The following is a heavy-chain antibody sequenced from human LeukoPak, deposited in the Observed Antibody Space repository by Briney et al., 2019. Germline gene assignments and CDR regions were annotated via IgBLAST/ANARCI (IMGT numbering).Heavy chain of an antibody. Sequence: SETLSLTCTVSGDSITSGSYYWAWIRQHPGKGLEWIGYIYYTGGTHYNPSLKCRLTISVDTSENHFSLKLSSVTAADTAVYYCASLELELRANYWGQGTLVTVSS. CDR3: ASLELELRANY. D-gene: IGHD1-7*01. CDR2: IYYTGGT. J-gene: IGHJ4*02. V-gene: IGHV4-31*03. CDR1: GDSITSGSYY.